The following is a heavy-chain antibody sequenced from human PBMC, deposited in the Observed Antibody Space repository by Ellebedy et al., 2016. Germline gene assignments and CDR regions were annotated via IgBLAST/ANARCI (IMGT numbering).Heavy chain of an antibody. V-gene: IGHV1-69*13. CDR3: ARRVITMVRGVPSDYFDY. Sequence: SVKVSCXASGGTFSSYAISWVRQAPGQGLEWMGGIIPIFGTANYAQKFQGRVTITADESTSTAYMELSSLRSEDTAVYYCARRVITMVRGVPSDYFDYWGQGTLVTVSS. D-gene: IGHD3-10*01. CDR2: IIPIFGTA. J-gene: IGHJ4*02. CDR1: GGTFSSYA.